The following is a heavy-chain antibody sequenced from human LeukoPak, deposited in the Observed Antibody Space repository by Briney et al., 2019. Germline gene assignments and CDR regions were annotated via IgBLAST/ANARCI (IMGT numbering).Heavy chain of an antibody. D-gene: IGHD3-10*01. V-gene: IGHV3-48*03. Sequence: GGSLRPSCAASGFTFSSYEMNWVRQAPGKGLEWVSYISSSGSTIYYADSVKGRFTISRDNAKNSLYLQMNSLRAEDTAVYYCARSYDYYGSGSYDVWGQGTLVTVSS. CDR2: ISSSGSTI. CDR3: ARSYDYYGSGSYDV. CDR1: GFTFSSYE. J-gene: IGHJ4*02.